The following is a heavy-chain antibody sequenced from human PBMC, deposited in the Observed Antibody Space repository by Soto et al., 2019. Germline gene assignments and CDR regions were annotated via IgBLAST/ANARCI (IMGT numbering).Heavy chain of an antibody. J-gene: IGHJ4*02. CDR2: IKTKVESYAT. D-gene: IGHD2-15*01. CDR3: TRRYCSGGGCYSDFDY. CDR1: GFTLSGSD. V-gene: IGHV3-73*01. Sequence: GGSLRLSCAASGFTLSGSDIHWVRQASGEGLEWVGRIKTKVESYATELAASVKGRFTISRDDPNNTAYLEMNSLKTEDTAVYYCTRRYCSGGGCYSDFDYWGQGALVTVSS.